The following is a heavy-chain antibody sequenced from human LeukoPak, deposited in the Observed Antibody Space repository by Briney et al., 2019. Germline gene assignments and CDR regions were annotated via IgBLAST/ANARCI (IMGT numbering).Heavy chain of an antibody. Sequence: SETLSLTCAVYGGSFSGYYWSWIRQPPGKGLEWIGEINHSGSTNYNPSLKSRVTISVGTSKNQFSLKLSSVTAADTAVYYCARGGDLYYDFWSGYYTGCWFDPWGQGTLVTVSS. CDR2: INHSGST. D-gene: IGHD3-3*01. CDR1: GGSFSGYY. J-gene: IGHJ5*02. CDR3: ARGGDLYYDFWSGYYTGCWFDP. V-gene: IGHV4-34*01.